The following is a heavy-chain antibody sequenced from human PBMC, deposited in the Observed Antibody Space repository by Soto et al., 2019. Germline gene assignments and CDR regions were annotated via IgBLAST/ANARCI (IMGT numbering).Heavy chain of an antibody. V-gene: IGHV3-23*01. J-gene: IGHJ4*02. D-gene: IGHD6-19*01. CDR2: ISCCGGST. Sequence: EVQLLESGGGVVQPGGSLSLSCEASGFNFKKFAMGWVRQAPGEGLEWVSGISCCGGSTSYADSVKGRFTLARDDSKNTLSLHLNSLRFEDTARYFCAKADGEQWLIPHLDNWGQGTLVTVS. CDR3: AKADGEQWLIPHLDN. CDR1: GFNFKKFA.